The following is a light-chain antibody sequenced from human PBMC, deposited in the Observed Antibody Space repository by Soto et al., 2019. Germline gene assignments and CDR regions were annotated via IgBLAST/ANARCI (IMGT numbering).Light chain of an antibody. CDR3: AAWDDSLSGRV. CDR1: SSNIVSNY. CDR2: RNN. Sequence: QSVLTQPPSASGTPGQRVTLSCSGSSSNIVSNYVYWYQQLPGTAPKLLIYRNNQRPSGFPDRFSGSKSGTSASLAISGLRSEDEADYYCAAWDDSLSGRVFGGVTKLTVL. V-gene: IGLV1-47*01. J-gene: IGLJ2*01.